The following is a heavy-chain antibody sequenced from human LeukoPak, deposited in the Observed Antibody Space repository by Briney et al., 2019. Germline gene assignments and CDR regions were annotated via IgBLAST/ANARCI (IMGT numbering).Heavy chain of an antibody. CDR1: GGSISSYY. J-gene: IGHJ3*02. V-gene: IGHV4-59*01. CDR3: ARLKLYYAFDI. D-gene: IGHD2-2*02. CDR2: IHYSGST. Sequence: PSETLSLTCTVSGGSISSYYWSWIRQPPGKGLEWIGYIHYSGSTNYNPSLKSRVTISVDTSKNQFSLKLSSVTAADTAVYYCARLKLYYAFDIWGQGTMVTVSS.